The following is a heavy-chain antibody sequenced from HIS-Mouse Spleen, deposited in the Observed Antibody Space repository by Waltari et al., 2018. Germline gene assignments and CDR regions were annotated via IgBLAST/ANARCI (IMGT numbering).Heavy chain of an antibody. D-gene: IGHD6-13*01. CDR3: ARSPSGSSWYDY. V-gene: IGHV1-2*02. Sequence: QVQLVQSGAEVKKPGASVKVSCKASGYTFTGYYMHGVLQAPGQGLEWMGWHNPNSGGTNYAQKFQGRVTMTRDTSISTAYMELSRLRSDDTAVYYCARSPSGSSWYDYWGQGTLVTVSS. J-gene: IGHJ4*02. CDR2: HNPNSGGT. CDR1: GYTFTGYY.